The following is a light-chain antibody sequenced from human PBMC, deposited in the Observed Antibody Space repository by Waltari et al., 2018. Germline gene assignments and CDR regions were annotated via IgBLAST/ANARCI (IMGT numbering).Light chain of an antibody. V-gene: IGKV1-17*01. CDR1: QGISSY. CDR3: LQHNSYPLT. CDR2: AAT. J-gene: IGKJ4*01. Sequence: DIPMTHSPSSLSASVGDTVTITCRASQGISSYLNWFQQKPGKGPKLLSYAATSLKSGVPSRFSGSGSGTEVTLTISSLQPEDFAAYYCLQHNSYPLTFGGGTKVEIK.